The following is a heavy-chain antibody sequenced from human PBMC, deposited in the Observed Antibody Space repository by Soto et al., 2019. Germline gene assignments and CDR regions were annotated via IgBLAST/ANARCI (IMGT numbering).Heavy chain of an antibody. J-gene: IGHJ4*02. CDR2: IYHSGST. CDR1: GGTISSGY. CDR3: VRVPDY. V-gene: IGHV4-59*12. Sequence: SETLSLTCTVFGGTISSGYWSWIRQPPGKGLEWIGYIYHSGSTYYNPSLKSRVTISVDRSKNQFSLKLSSVTAADTAVYYCVRVPDYWGQGTLVTVSS.